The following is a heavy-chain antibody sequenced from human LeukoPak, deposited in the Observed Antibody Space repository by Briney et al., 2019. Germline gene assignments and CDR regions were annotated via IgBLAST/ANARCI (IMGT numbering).Heavy chain of an antibody. CDR3: AKVGCSSTSCHINYYYYMDV. J-gene: IGHJ6*03. V-gene: IGHV3-7*01. Sequence: TGGSLRLSCAASGFTFRSYWMSWVRQAPGKGLEWVANINQDGSEKNYVDSVKGRFTISRDNAENTFLQMNSLRAEDTAVYYCAKVGCSSTSCHINYYYYMDVWGKGTTVTVSS. D-gene: IGHD2-2*02. CDR1: GFTFRSYW. CDR2: INQDGSEK.